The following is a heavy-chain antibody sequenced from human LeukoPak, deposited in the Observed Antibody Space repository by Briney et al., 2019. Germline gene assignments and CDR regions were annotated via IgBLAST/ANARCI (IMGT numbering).Heavy chain of an antibody. J-gene: IGHJ4*02. D-gene: IGHD6-19*01. CDR3: ARGGGAVSLDH. CDR2: IYGGGST. V-gene: IGHV3-53*01. CDR1: GFTVSNNQ. Sequence: GGSLRLSCAASGFTVSNNQMSWVRQAPGKGLEWVSVIYGGGSTYYADSVKGRFTIPRDNSKNTLYLQMSSLRAEDTAVYYCARGGGAVSLDHWGQGTLVTVSS.